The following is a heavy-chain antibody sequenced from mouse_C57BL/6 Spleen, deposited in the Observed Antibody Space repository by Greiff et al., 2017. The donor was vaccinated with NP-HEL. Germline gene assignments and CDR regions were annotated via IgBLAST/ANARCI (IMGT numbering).Heavy chain of an antibody. CDR1: GYTFTDYE. CDR2: IDPETGGT. V-gene: IGHV1-15*01. D-gene: IGHD2-4*01. CDR3: ATGEDDYDGFAY. J-gene: IGHJ3*01. Sequence: VQLQQSGAELVRPGASVTLSCKASGYTFTDYEMHWVKQTPVHGLEWIGAIDPETGGTAYNQKFKGKAILTADKSSSTAYMELRSLTSEDAAVYYCATGEDDYDGFAYWGQGTLVTVSA.